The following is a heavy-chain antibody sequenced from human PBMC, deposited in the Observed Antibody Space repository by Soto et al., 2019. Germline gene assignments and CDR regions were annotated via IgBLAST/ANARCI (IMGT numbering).Heavy chain of an antibody. CDR1: GGSISSGDYY. V-gene: IGHV4-31*03. CDR3: ATSSDTWSCRSDP. J-gene: IGHJ5*02. D-gene: IGHD3-3*01. Sequence: QVQLLESGPGLVKPSETLSLTCTVSGGSISSGDYYWTWIRQHPGKGLEGIGYIYYSGTTYYNPSLKSRLTMSDDTSKDQSYLNLRSVSAADTAVYYCATSSDTWSCRSDPWGQGTLVTVSS. CDR2: IYYSGTT.